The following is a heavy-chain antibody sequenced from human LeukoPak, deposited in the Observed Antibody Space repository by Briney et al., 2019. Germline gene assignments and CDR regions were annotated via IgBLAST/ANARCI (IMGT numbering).Heavy chain of an antibody. J-gene: IGHJ4*02. CDR1: GGSISSGDYY. Sequence: SEALSLTCTVSGGSISSGDYYWSWIRQPPGKGLEWIGYIYYSGSTYYNPSLKSRVTISVDTSKNQFSLKLSSVTAADTAVYYCAREGKSGYYDSSRYYYLTVFDYWRQGTLVTVSS. CDR2: IYYSGST. CDR3: AREGKSGYYDSSRYYYLTVFDY. V-gene: IGHV4-30-4*08. D-gene: IGHD3-22*01.